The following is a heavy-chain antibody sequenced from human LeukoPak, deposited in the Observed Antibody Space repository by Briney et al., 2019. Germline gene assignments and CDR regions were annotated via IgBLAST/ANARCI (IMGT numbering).Heavy chain of an antibody. V-gene: IGHV4-39*07. Sequence: SETLSLTCTVSGGSISSSSYYWGWIRQPPGKGLEWIGSIYYSGSTYYNPSLKSRVTISVDTSKNQFSLKLSSVTAADTAVYYCARVASLVLGATAYWGQGTLVTVSS. CDR3: ARVASLVLGATAY. D-gene: IGHD1-26*01. CDR1: GGSISSSSYY. J-gene: IGHJ4*02. CDR2: IYYSGST.